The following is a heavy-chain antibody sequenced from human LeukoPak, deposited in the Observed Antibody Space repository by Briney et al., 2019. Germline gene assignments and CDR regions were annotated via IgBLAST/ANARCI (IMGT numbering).Heavy chain of an antibody. CDR3: ARDFACTSCSDY. D-gene: IGHD2-2*01. CDR1: GFTFSSYA. J-gene: IGHJ4*02. V-gene: IGHV3-30*04. Sequence: PGGSLRLSCAASGFTFSSYAMHWVRQAPGKGLEWVAVISYDGSNKYYADSVEGRFTISRDNSKNTLYLQMNSLRAEDTAVYYCARDFACTSCSDYWGQGTLDTVSS. CDR2: ISYDGSNK.